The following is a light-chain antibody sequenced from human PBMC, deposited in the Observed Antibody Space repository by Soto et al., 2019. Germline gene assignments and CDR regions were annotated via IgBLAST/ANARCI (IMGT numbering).Light chain of an antibody. CDR3: QKYNDWPLT. Sequence: EIVMTQAPATLSMSPGERATLSCRASQSVRTNLAWYQQKPGQAPRLPIYGASTRATGIPARFSGSGSGTEFTLTIKSLQSEDFAVYYCQKYNDWPLTFGGGTKVDIK. V-gene: IGKV3-15*01. CDR1: QSVRTN. J-gene: IGKJ4*01. CDR2: GAS.